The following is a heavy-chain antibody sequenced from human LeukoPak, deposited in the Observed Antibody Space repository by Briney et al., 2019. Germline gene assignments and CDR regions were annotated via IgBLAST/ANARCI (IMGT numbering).Heavy chain of an antibody. Sequence: SVKVSCKASGCTFTSYDMSWVRQTPGQGLEWMGGIIPIFGTANYAQKFQGRVTITADESTSTAYMELSSLRSEDTAVYYCARLLEEAYHYGMDVWGKGTTVTVSS. CDR1: GCTFTSYD. D-gene: IGHD2-15*01. J-gene: IGHJ6*04. V-gene: IGHV1-69*13. CDR3: ARLLEEAYHYGMDV. CDR2: IIPIFGTA.